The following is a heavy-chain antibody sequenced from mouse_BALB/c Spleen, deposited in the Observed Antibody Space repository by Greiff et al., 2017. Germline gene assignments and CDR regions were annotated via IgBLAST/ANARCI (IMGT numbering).Heavy chain of an antibody. Sequence: EVKLQESGPSLVKPSQTLSLTCSVTGDSITSCYWNWIRKFPGNKLEYMGYISYSGSTYYNPSLKSRISITRDTSKNQYYLQLNSVTTEDTATYYCARYYYGSSLWYFDVWGAGTTVTVSS. CDR2: ISYSGST. J-gene: IGHJ1*01. CDR1: GDSITSCY. CDR3: ARYYYGSSLWYFDV. D-gene: IGHD1-1*01. V-gene: IGHV3-8*02.